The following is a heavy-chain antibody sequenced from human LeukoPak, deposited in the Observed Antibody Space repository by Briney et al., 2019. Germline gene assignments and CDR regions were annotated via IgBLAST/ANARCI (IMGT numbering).Heavy chain of an antibody. CDR2: ISSKGGST. CDR3: VKGPCSGGSCYLEY. CDR1: GFTFSNYA. V-gene: IGHV3-64*05. Sequence: PGGSLRLSCSASGFTFSNYAMHWVRQAPGKGLEYVSGISSKGGSTYHGDPVKGRFTISRDNSKNTLYIQMNSLRAEDTAVYYCVKGPCSGGSCYLEYWGQGTLVTVSS. D-gene: IGHD2-15*01. J-gene: IGHJ4*02.